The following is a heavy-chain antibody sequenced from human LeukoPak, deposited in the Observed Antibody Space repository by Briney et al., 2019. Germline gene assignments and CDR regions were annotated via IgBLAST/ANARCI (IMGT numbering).Heavy chain of an antibody. CDR2: INHSGST. J-gene: IGHJ5*02. CDR3: ARQLSSGNWFDP. Sequence: SETLSLTCAVYGGSFSGYYWSWIRQPPGKGLEWIGEINHSGSTYYNPSLKSRVTISVDTSKNQFSLKLSSVTAADTAVYYCARQLSSGNWFDPWGQGTLVTVSS. V-gene: IGHV4-34*01. D-gene: IGHD6-19*01. CDR1: GGSFSGYY.